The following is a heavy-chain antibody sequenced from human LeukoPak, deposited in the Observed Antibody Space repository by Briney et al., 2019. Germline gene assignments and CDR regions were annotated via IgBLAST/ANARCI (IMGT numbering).Heavy chain of an antibody. CDR2: ISSSSSTI. Sequence: PGGSLRLSCAASGFTFSSYSMNWVRQAPGKGLEWVSYISSSSSTIYYADSVKGRFTISRDNSKNTLYLQMNSLRAEDTAVYYCAKAHQPVYYYDSSGYSDYWGQGTLVTVSS. CDR3: AKAHQPVYYYDSSGYSDY. D-gene: IGHD3-22*01. CDR1: GFTFSSYS. J-gene: IGHJ4*02. V-gene: IGHV3-48*01.